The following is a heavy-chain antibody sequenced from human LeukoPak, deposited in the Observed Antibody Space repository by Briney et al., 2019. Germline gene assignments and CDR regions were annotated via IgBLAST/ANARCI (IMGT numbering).Heavy chain of an antibody. CDR1: GFTFGNYW. J-gene: IGHJ4*02. CDR3: ARKPDYCGADY. Sequence: GGSLRLSCAASGFTFGNYWMHWVRRAPGKGLVWVSRIKGDGGSPTYADSVKGRFTISRDNAKHMLYLQMNSLRAEDTAVYYCARKPDYCGADYWGQGTLVTISS. D-gene: IGHD3-10*01. CDR2: IKGDGGSP. V-gene: IGHV3-74*01.